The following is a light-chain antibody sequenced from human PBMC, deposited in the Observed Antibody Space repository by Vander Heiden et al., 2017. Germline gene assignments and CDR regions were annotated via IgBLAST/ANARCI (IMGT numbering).Light chain of an antibody. CDR2: SAS. Sequence: EIVMTQSPATLSVSPGERATLSCRASQSVSSNLAWYQQKPGQAPRLLIYSASTRATGIPARFTGSGSGTEFTLTISSLKSEDFAVYYCQQYTTWPRRFGQGTKAKI. CDR3: QQYTTWPRR. CDR1: QSVSSN. V-gene: IGKV3-15*01. J-gene: IGKJ1*01.